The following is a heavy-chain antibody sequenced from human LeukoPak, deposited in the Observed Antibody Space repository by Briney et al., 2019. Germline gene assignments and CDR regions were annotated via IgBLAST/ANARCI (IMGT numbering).Heavy chain of an antibody. D-gene: IGHD3-10*01. Sequence: GGSLRLSCVASGFTFSSYAMSWGRQRPGMGLERVSHITNTDGRTYYADSVKGRFTISRDNSKNTLYLQMNSLRAEDTAVYYCAKSGSVSASYYDCWGQGALVTVSS. CDR1: GFTFSSYA. CDR2: ITNTDGRT. V-gene: IGHV3-23*01. J-gene: IGHJ4*02. CDR3: AKSGSVSASYYDC.